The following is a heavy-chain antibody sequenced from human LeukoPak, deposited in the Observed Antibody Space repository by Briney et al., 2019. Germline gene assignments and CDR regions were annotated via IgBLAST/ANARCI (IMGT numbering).Heavy chain of an antibody. CDR2: INPHSGGT. D-gene: IGHD1-26*01. CDR1: GYTFTDCY. Sequence: ASVKVSCKASGYTFTDCYMHWVRQAPGQGLEWMGWINPHSGGTSYAQKFQGRVTLTRDTSISTAYMGLSRLRSDDTAAYYCARVEGGSYYPSNWYFDLWGRGTLVTVSS. J-gene: IGHJ2*01. V-gene: IGHV1-2*02. CDR3: ARVEGGSYYPSNWYFDL.